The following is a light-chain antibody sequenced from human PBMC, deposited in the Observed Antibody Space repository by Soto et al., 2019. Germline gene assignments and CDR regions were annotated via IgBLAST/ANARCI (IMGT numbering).Light chain of an antibody. J-gene: IGKJ3*01. CDR3: QQSYSTPRT. CDR2: AAS. V-gene: IGKV1-39*01. Sequence: DIQMTQSPSSLSASVGDRVTINCRASQSISSYLNWYQQKPGKAPKLLIYAASSLQSGVPSRFSGSESGTDFTLTISSLQPEDFATYYCQQSYSTPRTFGPGTKVDIK. CDR1: QSISSY.